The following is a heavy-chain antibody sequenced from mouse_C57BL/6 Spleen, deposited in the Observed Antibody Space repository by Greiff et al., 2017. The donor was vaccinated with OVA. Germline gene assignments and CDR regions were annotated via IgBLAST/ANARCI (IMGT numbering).Heavy chain of an antibody. J-gene: IGHJ4*01. CDR3: ARRGYDYADAGYYAMDY. Sequence: QVQLQQSGAELVKPGASVKISCKASGYAFSSYWMNWVKQRPGKGLEWIGQIYPGDGDTNYNGKFKGKATLTADKSSSTAYMQLSSLTSEDSAVYCCARRGYDYADAGYYAMDYWGQGTSVTVSS. CDR2: IYPGDGDT. CDR1: GYAFSSYW. V-gene: IGHV1-80*01. D-gene: IGHD2-4*01.